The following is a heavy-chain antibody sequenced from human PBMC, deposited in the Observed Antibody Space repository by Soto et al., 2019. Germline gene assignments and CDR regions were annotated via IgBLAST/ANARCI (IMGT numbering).Heavy chain of an antibody. D-gene: IGHD3-16*01. CDR3: ARAAPMDAGDKYYYDF. CDR2: IIPFFGTA. CDR1: GGTFSTLG. J-gene: IGHJ4*02. V-gene: IGHV1-69*13. Sequence: SVKVSCKTSGGTFSTLGISWVRQAPGQGLEWMGGIIPFFGTAEYSQKFEDRITITADESTNTVYMDLRSLTSEDTAIYYCARAAPMDAGDKYYYDFWGQGALVTVSS.